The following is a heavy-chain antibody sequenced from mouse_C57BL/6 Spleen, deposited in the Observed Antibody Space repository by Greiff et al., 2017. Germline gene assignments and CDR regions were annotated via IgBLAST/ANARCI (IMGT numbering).Heavy chain of an antibody. J-gene: IGHJ2*01. Sequence: DVHLVESGGGLVKPGGSLKLSCAASGFTFSDYGMHWVRQAPEKGLEWVAYISSGSSTIYYADTVKGRFTISRDNAKNTLFLQMTSLRSEDTAMYYCARSLTLYYFDYWGQGTTLTVSS. CDR2: ISSGSSTI. D-gene: IGHD5-1*01. V-gene: IGHV5-17*01. CDR1: GFTFSDYG. CDR3: ARSLTLYYFDY.